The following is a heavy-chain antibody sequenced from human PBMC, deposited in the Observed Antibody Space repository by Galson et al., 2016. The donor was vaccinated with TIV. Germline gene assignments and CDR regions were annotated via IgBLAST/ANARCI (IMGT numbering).Heavy chain of an antibody. V-gene: IGHV1-8*02. CDR2: MNPNSGNT. D-gene: IGHD3-16*01. Sequence: SVKVSCKASGYTFTSYDINWVRQATGQGLEWMGWMNPNSGNTGYAQKFRGRVTMTRNTSVRTAYMELSSLRSEDTAIYYCARQEQEMEAPLWDWGQGTLVTVSS. J-gene: IGHJ4*02. CDR1: GYTFTSYD. CDR3: ARQEQEMEAPLWD.